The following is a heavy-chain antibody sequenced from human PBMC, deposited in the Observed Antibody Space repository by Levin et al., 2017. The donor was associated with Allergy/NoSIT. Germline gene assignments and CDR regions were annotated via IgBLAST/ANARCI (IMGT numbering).Heavy chain of an antibody. CDR3: ARRTYCPYYFDR. CDR1: DGSINSYY. Sequence: TSGGSLRLSCTVSDGSINSYYWSWIRQSPGKGLEWIGYIYDTGTNTYNPSLKSRVTISADTSKNNFSLKMSSVTAADTAVYYCARRTYCPYYFDRWGQGTLVTVSS. D-gene: IGHD1-14*01. CDR2: IYDTGTN. V-gene: IGHV4-59*08. J-gene: IGHJ4*02.